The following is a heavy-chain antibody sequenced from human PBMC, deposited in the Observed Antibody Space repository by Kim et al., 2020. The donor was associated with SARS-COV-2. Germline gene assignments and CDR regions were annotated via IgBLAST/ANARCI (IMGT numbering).Heavy chain of an antibody. CDR1: GYTFTSYG. Sequence: ASVKVSCKASGYTFTSYGISWVRQAPGQGLEWMGWISAYNGNTNYAQKLQGRVTMTTDTSTSTAYMELRRLRSDDTAVYYCARDRYYYDSSGYAFDIWGQGTMVTVSS. D-gene: IGHD3-22*01. CDR2: ISAYNGNT. J-gene: IGHJ3*02. V-gene: IGHV1-18*01. CDR3: ARDRYYYDSSGYAFDI.